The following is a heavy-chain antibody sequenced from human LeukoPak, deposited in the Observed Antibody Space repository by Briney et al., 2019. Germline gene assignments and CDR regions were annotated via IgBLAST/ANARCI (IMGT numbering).Heavy chain of an antibody. CDR3: AKDWGYCSSTSCSFYYYYMDV. V-gene: IGHV3-30*18. Sequence: GGSLRLSCAASGFTFSSYGMHWVRQAPGKGLEWVAVISYDGSNKYYADSVKGRFTISRDNSKNTLYLQTNSLRAEDTAVHYCAKDWGYCSSTSCSFYYYYMDVWGKGTTVTVSS. CDR1: GFTFSSYG. J-gene: IGHJ6*03. CDR2: ISYDGSNK. D-gene: IGHD2-2*01.